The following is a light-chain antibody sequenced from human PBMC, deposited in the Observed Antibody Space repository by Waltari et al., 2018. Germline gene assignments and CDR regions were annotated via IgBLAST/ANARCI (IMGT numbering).Light chain of an antibody. V-gene: IGKV1-39*01. J-gene: IGKJ3*01. CDR1: QTISHF. CDR2: LAS. CDR3: HQTYNSPVT. Sequence: DIQMTQSPSSLSASIGDRVTITCRASQTISHFLNWYQQKPGKAPKLLVYLASNLQSGVPSKFSGRGAGTDFTLTSSRLQPDDLATYFCHQTYNSPVTFGPGTKVDGK.